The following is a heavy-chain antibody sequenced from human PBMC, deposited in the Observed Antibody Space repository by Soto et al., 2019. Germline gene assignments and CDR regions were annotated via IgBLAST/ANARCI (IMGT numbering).Heavy chain of an antibody. CDR3: ARDPLGIVEAPNYLDY. CDR2: IIPIFGTA. CDR1: GGTFSSYA. Sequence: ASVKVSCKASGGTFSSYAISWVRQAPGQGLEWMGGIIPIFGTANYAQKFQGRVTITADESTSTAYMELSSLRSEDTAVYYCARDPLGIVEAPNYLDYWGQGTLVTVSS. D-gene: IGHD1-26*01. V-gene: IGHV1-69*13. J-gene: IGHJ4*02.